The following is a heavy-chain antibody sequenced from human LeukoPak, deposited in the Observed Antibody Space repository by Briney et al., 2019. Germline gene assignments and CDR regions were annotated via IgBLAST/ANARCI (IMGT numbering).Heavy chain of an antibody. CDR2: INSDGSST. Sequence: GGSLRLSCAASGFTFSSYWMHWVRQAPGKGLVWVSRINSDGSSTSYADSVKGRFTISRDNAKNTLYLQMNSLRAEDMAVYYCARATVAAPYYYYMDVWGKGTTVTVSS. CDR1: GFTFSSYW. CDR3: ARATVAAPYYYYMDV. V-gene: IGHV3-74*01. J-gene: IGHJ6*03. D-gene: IGHD6-19*01.